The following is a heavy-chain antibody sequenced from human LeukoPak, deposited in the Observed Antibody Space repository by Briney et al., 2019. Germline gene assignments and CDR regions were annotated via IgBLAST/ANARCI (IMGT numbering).Heavy chain of an antibody. J-gene: IGHJ4*02. V-gene: IGHV3-30-3*01. Sequence: SGGSLRLSCAASGFTFSSYAMHWVRQAPGKGLEWVAVISYDGSNKYYADSVKGRFTISRDNSKNTLYLQMNSLRAEDTAVYYCAPVPAADLIFDYWGQGTLVTVSS. CDR1: GFTFSSYA. D-gene: IGHD6-13*01. CDR3: APVPAADLIFDY. CDR2: ISYDGSNK.